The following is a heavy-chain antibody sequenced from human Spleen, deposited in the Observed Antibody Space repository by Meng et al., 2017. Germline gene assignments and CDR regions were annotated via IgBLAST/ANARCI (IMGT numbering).Heavy chain of an antibody. CDR2: INPNSGGT. CDR1: GGTFSLYA. CDR3: VRGQPETDGH. V-gene: IGHV1-2*06. D-gene: IGHD5-24*01. Sequence: QVQLVQSGAGVKKPGASVKVSCKASGGTFSLYAIGWVRHAPGQGLEWMGRINPNSGGTNYAQKFQGRVTMTRDTSINTVYMELISLRSDDTAVYYCVRGQPETDGHWGQGTLVTVSS. J-gene: IGHJ4*02.